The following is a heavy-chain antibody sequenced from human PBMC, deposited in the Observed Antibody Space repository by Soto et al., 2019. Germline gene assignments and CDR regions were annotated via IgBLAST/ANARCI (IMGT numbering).Heavy chain of an antibody. V-gene: IGHV3-23*01. CDR1: GYTFSSFD. Sequence: EVQLWESGGGLVQPGGSLRLSCAVSGYTFSSFDMSWVRQAPGKVLEWVSTISGSGGGTNYADSVKSRFTISRDISTSTVYLQMNSLRAEDTGVYYCAHRTGFDYWGEGDLVTVSS. J-gene: IGHJ4*02. CDR2: ISGSGGGT. CDR3: AHRTGFDY.